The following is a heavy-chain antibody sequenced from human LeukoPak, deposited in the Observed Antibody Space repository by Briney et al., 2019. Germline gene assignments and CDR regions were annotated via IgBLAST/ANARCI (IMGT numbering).Heavy chain of an antibody. CDR3: ARGGEAAAGTGIYNWFDP. CDR1: GGSFSGYY. CDR2: INHSGST. Sequence: SETLSLTCAVYGGSFSGYYWSWIRQPPGKGLEWIGEINHSGSTNYNPSLKSRVTISVDTSKNQFSLKLSSVTATDTAVYYCARGGEAAAGTGIYNWFDPWGQGTLVTVSS. J-gene: IGHJ5*02. V-gene: IGHV4-34*01. D-gene: IGHD6-13*01.